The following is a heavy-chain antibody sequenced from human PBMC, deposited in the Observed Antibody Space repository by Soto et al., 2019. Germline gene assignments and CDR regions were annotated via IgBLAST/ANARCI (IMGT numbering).Heavy chain of an antibody. V-gene: IGHV3-15*07. CDR3: TTPIPGTHAFDS. Sequence: GGSLRLSCAASGFTISNAWMNWVRQAPGKGLEWVGRIKSNTAGGAADYAALVQGRFTISRDDSKNILYLEMNSLKAEDTAVYHCTTPIPGTHAFDSWGQGTLVTVSS. CDR2: IKSNTAGGAA. D-gene: IGHD6-13*01. J-gene: IGHJ4*02. CDR1: GFTISNAW.